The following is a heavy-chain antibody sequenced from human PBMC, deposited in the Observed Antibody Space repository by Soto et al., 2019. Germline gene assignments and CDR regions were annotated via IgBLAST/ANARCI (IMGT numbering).Heavy chain of an antibody. CDR3: ARGPYYYDSSGYYQDY. CDR2: IYYSGST. V-gene: IGHV4-59*01. D-gene: IGHD3-22*01. J-gene: IGHJ4*02. Sequence: QVQLQESGPGLVKPSETLSLTCTVSGGSISSYYWSWIRQPPGKGLEWIGYIYYSGSTNYNPSLMSRVTISVDTSKNQFSLKLSSVTAADTAVYYCARGPYYYDSSGYYQDYWGQGTLVTVSS. CDR1: GGSISSYY.